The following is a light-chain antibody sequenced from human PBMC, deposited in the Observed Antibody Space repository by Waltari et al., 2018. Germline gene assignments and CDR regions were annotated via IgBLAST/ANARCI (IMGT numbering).Light chain of an antibody. V-gene: IGLV2-23*02. CDR2: DVN. CDR1: SSDVGSYNL. J-gene: IGLJ3*02. Sequence: QSALTQTATVSGSPGQSITISCTGTSSDVGSYNLVSWYQQHPGQAPTLIIYDVNKRPSGVSHRFSGSKSCNTASLTSSGLQAADEADYYCCSYAGSAISVFGGGTRLTVL. CDR3: CSYAGSAISV.